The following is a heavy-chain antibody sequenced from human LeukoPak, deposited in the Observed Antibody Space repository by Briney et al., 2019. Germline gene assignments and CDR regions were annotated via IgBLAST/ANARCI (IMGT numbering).Heavy chain of an antibody. V-gene: IGHV3-30-3*01. CDR1: GFTFSSYA. CDR3: ARVPDGGGPSFDY. CDR2: ISSDGSNK. J-gene: IGHJ4*02. D-gene: IGHD2-21*01. Sequence: GRSLRLSCAASGFTFSSYAMHWVRQAPGKGLEWVAVISSDGSNKYYADSVKGRFTISRDNSKNTLYLQMSSLRAEDTAVYYCARVPDGGGPSFDYWGQGTLVTVSS.